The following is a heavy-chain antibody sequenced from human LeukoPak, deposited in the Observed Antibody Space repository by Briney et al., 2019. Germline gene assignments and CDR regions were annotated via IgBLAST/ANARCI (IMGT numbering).Heavy chain of an antibody. D-gene: IGHD2-15*01. CDR2: IWYDGSNK. V-gene: IGHV3-33*06. CDR3: AKDGGYCSGGSCYSGVFVHY. CDR1: GFTFSSYG. J-gene: IGHJ4*02. Sequence: PGGSLRLSCAASGFTFSSYGMHWVRQAPGKGLEWEAVIWYDGSNKYYADSVKGRFTISRDNSKNTLYLQMNSLRAEDTAVYYCAKDGGYCSGGSCYSGVFVHYWGQGTLVTVSS.